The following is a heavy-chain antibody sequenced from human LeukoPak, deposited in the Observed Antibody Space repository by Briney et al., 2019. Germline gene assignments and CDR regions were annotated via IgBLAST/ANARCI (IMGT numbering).Heavy chain of an antibody. J-gene: IGHJ6*03. D-gene: IGHD1-1*01. CDR1: GFTFGDYA. Sequence: GGSLRLSCTASGFTFGDYAMSWVRQAPGKGLEWVGFIRSKAYGGTTEYAASVKGRFTISRDDSKSIAYLQMNSLKTEDTAVYYCTRLATGTRKPYYYYYMDVWGKGTTVTISS. CDR2: IRSKAYGGTT. CDR3: TRLATGTRKPYYYYYMDV. V-gene: IGHV3-49*04.